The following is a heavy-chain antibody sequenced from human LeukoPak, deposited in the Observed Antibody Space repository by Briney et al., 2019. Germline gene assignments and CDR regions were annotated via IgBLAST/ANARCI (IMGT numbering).Heavy chain of an antibody. CDR3: ARGQNIPA. CDR2: IYSGGST. D-gene: IGHD1/OR15-1a*01. J-gene: IGHJ4*02. CDR1: GFTVSSTY. Sequence: GGSLRLSCAASGFTVSSTYMNWVRQAPGKGLEWVSVIYSGGSTYYADSVKGRFTISRDNSKNTLYLRMNSLRAEDTAVYYCARGQNIPAWGQGTLVTVSS. V-gene: IGHV3-53*01.